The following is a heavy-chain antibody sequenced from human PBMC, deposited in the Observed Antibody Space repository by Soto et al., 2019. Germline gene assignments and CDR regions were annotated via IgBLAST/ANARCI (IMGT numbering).Heavy chain of an antibody. V-gene: IGHV3-23*01. CDR2: ISGSGGST. CDR3: AKATQVVGATFSDY. Sequence: GGSLRFSCAASGFTFSSYAMSWVRQAPGKGLEWVSAISGSGGSTYYADSVKGRFTISRDNSKNTLYLQMNSLRAEDTAVYYCAKATQVVGATFSDYCGQGTLVTVSS. D-gene: IGHD1-26*01. CDR1: GFTFSSYA. J-gene: IGHJ4*02.